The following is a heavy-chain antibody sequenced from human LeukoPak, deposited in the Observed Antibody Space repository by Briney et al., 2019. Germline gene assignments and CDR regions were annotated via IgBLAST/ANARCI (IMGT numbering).Heavy chain of an antibody. Sequence: PGGSLRLSCAASGFTFSAYAMMWVRQAPGKGLEWVSSIVATYEGTFYADSVQGRFIISRDNSKSTVSLQMNSLRAEDTAVYYCARGKAGGLVDLFDPWGQGTLVTVSS. CDR3: ARGKAGGLVDLFDP. D-gene: IGHD3/OR15-3a*01. V-gene: IGHV3-23*01. CDR2: IVATYEGT. CDR1: GFTFSAYA. J-gene: IGHJ5*02.